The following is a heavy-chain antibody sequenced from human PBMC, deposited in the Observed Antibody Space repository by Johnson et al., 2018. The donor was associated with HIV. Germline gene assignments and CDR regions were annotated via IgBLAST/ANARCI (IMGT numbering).Heavy chain of an antibody. J-gene: IGHJ3*02. D-gene: IGHD3-10*01. CDR1: GVTVSNNY. Sequence: VQLVESGGGLIQPGGSLRLSCAASGVTVSNNYMIWVRQAPGKGLEWVSVIYSGGSTYQADSVKGRFTISRDNSKNTLYLQMNSLRAEDTAVYYCAKDRRFGELWIHDAFDIWGQGTMVTVSS. CDR3: AKDRRFGELWIHDAFDI. V-gene: IGHV3-66*01. CDR2: IYSGGST.